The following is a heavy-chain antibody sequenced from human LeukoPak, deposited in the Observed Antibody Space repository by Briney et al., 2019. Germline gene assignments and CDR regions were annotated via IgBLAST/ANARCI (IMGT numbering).Heavy chain of an antibody. CDR2: INYDGRTT. V-gene: IGHV3-74*01. D-gene: IGHD2-21*02. CDR1: GFTFSNSW. CDR3: VRDRVTVVTAIPWYFDL. J-gene: IGHJ2*01. Sequence: GGSLRLSCEASGFTFSNSWMHWVRQAPGKWLVWVSHINYDGRTTNYADFVRGRFTVSRDNAKNTVYLQMNNLRVDDTAVYYCVRDRVTVVTAIPWYFDLWGRGTLVTVSS.